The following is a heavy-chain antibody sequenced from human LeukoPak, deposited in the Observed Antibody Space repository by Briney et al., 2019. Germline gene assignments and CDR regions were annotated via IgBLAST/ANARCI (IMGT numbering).Heavy chain of an antibody. CDR1: GGTFSSYA. D-gene: IGHD3-10*01. CDR3: ARERLGYYYGSGSRDFDY. V-gene: IGHV1-69*05. Sequence: ASVKVSCKASGGTFSSYAISWVRQAPGQGLEWMGGIIPIFGTANYAQKFQGRVTMTTDTSTSTAYMELRSLRSDDTAVYYCARERLGYYYGSGSRDFDYWGQGTLVTVSS. CDR2: IIPIFGTA. J-gene: IGHJ4*02.